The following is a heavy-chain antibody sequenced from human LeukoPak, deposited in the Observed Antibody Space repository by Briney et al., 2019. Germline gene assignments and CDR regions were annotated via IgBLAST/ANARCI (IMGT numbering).Heavy chain of an antibody. CDR2: ISGSGGST. Sequence: GGSLRLSCAASGFTFSSYAMSWVRQAPGKGLEWVSAISGSGGSTYYADSVKGRFTISRDNPKNTLYLQMNSLRAEDTALYYCAKPLGSSSWYYMDVWGKGTTVTVSS. CDR1: GFTFSSYA. D-gene: IGHD6-13*01. CDR3: AKPLGSSSWYYMDV. J-gene: IGHJ6*03. V-gene: IGHV3-23*01.